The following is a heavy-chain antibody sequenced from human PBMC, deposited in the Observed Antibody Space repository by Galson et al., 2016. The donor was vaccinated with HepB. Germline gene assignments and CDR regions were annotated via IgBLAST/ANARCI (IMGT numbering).Heavy chain of an antibody. Sequence: LEWMGIIYPADSDTRYSPSFQGQVTISADKSISSAYLQWSSLKASDSAMYYCARAYYDFWSDRSHQDCFDHWGQGTLVTVSS. CDR2: IYPADSDT. V-gene: IGHV5-51*01. CDR3: ARAYYDFWSDRSHQDCFDH. D-gene: IGHD3-3*01. J-gene: IGHJ4*02.